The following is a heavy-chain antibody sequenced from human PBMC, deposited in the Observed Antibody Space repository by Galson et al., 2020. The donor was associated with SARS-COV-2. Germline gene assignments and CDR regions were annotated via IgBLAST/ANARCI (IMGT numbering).Heavy chain of an antibody. Sequence: SGPTLEKPTQTITLTCTFSGFSLSPTGMYVSCIRQPPVKALPCLALLHWHDDQYYSTSLKTRITISKDTSKNQVVLTMTNKDTVDTATYYCARTQWLVLGGLYDFDYWGQGTLVTVSS. CDR3: ARTQWLVLGGLYDFDY. J-gene: IGHJ4*02. D-gene: IGHD6-19*01. CDR1: GFSLSPTGMY. CDR2: LHWHDDQ. V-gene: IGHV2-70*01.